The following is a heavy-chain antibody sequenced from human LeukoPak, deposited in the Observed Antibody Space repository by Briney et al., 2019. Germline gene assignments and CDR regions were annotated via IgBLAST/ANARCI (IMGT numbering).Heavy chain of an antibody. V-gene: IGHV3-7*04. J-gene: IGHJ4*02. Sequence: GGSLRLSCEASGFTFSSYWMTWVRQAPGKGLKWVGNINQDGGEQYFVDSVKGRFTMSRDNAKNPLYLQLNNLGSEDTAKYYCAKGHYGDLKWGQGTLVTVSS. CDR3: AKGHYGDLK. CDR2: INQDGGEQ. D-gene: IGHD4-17*01. CDR1: GFTFSSYW.